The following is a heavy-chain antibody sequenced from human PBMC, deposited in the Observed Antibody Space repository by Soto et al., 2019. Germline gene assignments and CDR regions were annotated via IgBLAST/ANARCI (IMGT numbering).Heavy chain of an antibody. V-gene: IGHV3-7*01. CDR3: ARDEEGDTAMRLEDWYFDL. D-gene: IGHD5-18*01. Sequence: GGSLRLSCAASGFTFSSYWMSWVRQAPGKGLEWVANIKQDGSEKYYVDSVKGRFTISRDNAKNSLYLQMNSLRAEDTAVYYCARDEEGDTAMRLEDWYFDLWGRGTLVTVSS. CDR1: GFTFSSYW. J-gene: IGHJ2*01. CDR2: IKQDGSEK.